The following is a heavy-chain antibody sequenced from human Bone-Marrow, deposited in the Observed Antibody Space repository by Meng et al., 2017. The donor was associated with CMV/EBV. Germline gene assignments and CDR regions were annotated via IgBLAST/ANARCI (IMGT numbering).Heavy chain of an antibody. D-gene: IGHD6-25*01. CDR2: ISASGGST. CDR1: GFTFDDYG. CDR3: AKAHYSIGPGAFDF. J-gene: IGHJ3*01. Sequence: GESLKISCAASGFTFDDYGMSWVRQAPGKGLEWVSTISASGGSTYYADSVKGRFTISRDNSKNTLYLQMNSLRAEDTAVYYCAKAHYSIGPGAFDFWGQGTMVTVSS. V-gene: IGHV3-23*01.